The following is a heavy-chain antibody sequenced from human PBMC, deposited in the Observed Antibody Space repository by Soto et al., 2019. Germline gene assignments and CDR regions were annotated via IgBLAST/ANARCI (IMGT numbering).Heavy chain of an antibody. CDR3: VRQGIDYLHGLVDV. CDR2: VYYTGDT. V-gene: IGHV4-59*08. J-gene: IGHJ6*02. Sequence: QVQVQQSGLGLVKPSETLSLTCTVSSGPSRSHNWGWIRQPPGRGLEWIGYVYYTGDTSYNPSLKSRVTISADTSTNHISLTLRSVTAADTAVYYCVRQGIDYLHGLVDVWGQGTTVSVSS. D-gene: IGHD5-12*01. CDR1: SGPSRSHN.